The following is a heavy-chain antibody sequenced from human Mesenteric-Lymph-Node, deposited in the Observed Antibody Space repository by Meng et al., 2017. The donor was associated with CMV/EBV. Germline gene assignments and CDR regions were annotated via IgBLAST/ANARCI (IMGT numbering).Heavy chain of an antibody. V-gene: IGHV4-4*02. CDR2: IYHSGST. CDR1: GGSISSSNW. J-gene: IGHJ4*02. D-gene: IGHD3-10*01. CDR3: ATVLRYYGSGRSLLDY. Sequence: SGGSISSSNWWSWVRQPPGKGLEWIGEIYHSGSTNYNLSLKGRVTISVDKSKNQFSLKLSSVTAADTAVYYCATVLRYYGSGRSLLDYWGQGTLVTVSS.